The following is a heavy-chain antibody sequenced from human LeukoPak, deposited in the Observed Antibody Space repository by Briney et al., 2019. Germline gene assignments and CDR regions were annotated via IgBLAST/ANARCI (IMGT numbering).Heavy chain of an antibody. D-gene: IGHD7-27*01. V-gene: IGHV3-23*01. CDR1: GFTFSSYT. CDR2: ITTSDGNT. CDR3: AKDGGLWVSAHWGDS. Sequence: GGPLRLSCAASGFTFSSYTMSWVRQAPGKGLEWVSTITTSDGNTYYADSVKGRFTVSRDNSKNTLFLQMNSLRAEDTAVYYCAKDGGLWVSAHWGDSWGRGTLVTVSS. J-gene: IGHJ4*02.